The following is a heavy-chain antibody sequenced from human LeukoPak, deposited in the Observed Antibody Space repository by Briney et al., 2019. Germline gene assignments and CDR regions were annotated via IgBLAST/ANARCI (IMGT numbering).Heavy chain of an antibody. Sequence: KTSETLSLTCTVSGGSISSYYWSWIRQPPGKGLEWIGYIYYSGSTNYNPSLKSRVTISVDTSKNQFSLKLSSVTAADTAVYYCARGSVTPDAGYWGRGTLVTVSS. V-gene: IGHV4-59*01. CDR2: IYYSGST. J-gene: IGHJ4*02. D-gene: IGHD4-17*01. CDR3: ARGSVTPDAGY. CDR1: GGSISSYY.